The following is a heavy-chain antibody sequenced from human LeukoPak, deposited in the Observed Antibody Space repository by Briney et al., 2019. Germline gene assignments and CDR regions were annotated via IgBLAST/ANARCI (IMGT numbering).Heavy chain of an antibody. V-gene: IGHV3-21*01. CDR1: GFTFASYS. D-gene: IGHD1-1*01. J-gene: IGHJ4*02. Sequence: GGSLRLSCAASGFTFASYSMNWVRQAPGKGLEWVSSISGDSTYIYNAGSVKGRFDISRDNAQASLYLHMKSLGADDTAVYYCARVSGRLERQSDLDYWGQGTLVIVSS. CDR2: ISGDSTYI. CDR3: ARVSGRLERQSDLDY.